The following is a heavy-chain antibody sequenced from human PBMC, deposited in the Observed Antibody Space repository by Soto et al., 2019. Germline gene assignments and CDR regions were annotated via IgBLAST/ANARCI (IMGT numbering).Heavy chain of an antibody. Sequence: EVQLVESGGGLIQPGGSLRLSCAASEFTVSSNYMTWVRQAPGKGLEWVSVIYSGGSTYYADSVKGRFTISRDNSKNTMYLQMNRMRAEETAVYYGERNNYGSGSYSDSWGQGTLVTVSS. D-gene: IGHD3-10*01. CDR3: ERNNYGSGSYSDS. V-gene: IGHV3-53*01. CDR2: IYSGGST. J-gene: IGHJ4*02. CDR1: EFTVSSNY.